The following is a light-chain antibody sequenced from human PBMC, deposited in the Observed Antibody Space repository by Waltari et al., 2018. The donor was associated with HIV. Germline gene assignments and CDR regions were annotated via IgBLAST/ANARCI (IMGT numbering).Light chain of an antibody. CDR3: GTWDSSLSAGV. J-gene: IGLJ2*01. V-gene: IGLV1-51*01. CDR1: SSNLGNTS. Sequence: QSVLTQPPSVSAAPGQKVTLSCSRSSSNLGNTSVSWYQQLPGTPPKPVIYDNKKRPSWIPDRFSGSKSGTSATLDITGLQTGDEADYYCGTWDSSLSAGVFGGGTKLTVL. CDR2: DNK.